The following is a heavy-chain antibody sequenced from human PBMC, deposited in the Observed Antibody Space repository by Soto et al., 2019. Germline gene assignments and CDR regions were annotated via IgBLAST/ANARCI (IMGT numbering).Heavy chain of an antibody. CDR2: IKSKALGGTT. J-gene: IGHJ4*02. Sequence: GESLKISCAGSGFAFSNARLHWVRQAPGKGLEWVGRIKSKALGGTTDFAAPVRGRFAITRDDSRNMVYMQMNSLNTEDTAVYYCTSALSPTMMVVRFGYWGEGPLVTVS. CDR3: TSALSPTMMVVRFGY. V-gene: IGHV3-15*07. CDR1: GFAFSNAR. D-gene: IGHD3-22*01.